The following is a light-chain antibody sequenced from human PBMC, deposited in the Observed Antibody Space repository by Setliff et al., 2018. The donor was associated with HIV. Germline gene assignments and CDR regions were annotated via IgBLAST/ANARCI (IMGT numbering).Light chain of an antibody. Sequence: QSALTQPASVSGSPGQSITISCTGTSSDVGGYNYVSWYQQHPGKAPKLMIYDVSHRPSGVSNRFSGSKSGNTASLTISGLQVEDEADYYCGSYAGSNNYVFGTGTKVTVL. CDR1: SSDVGGYNY. J-gene: IGLJ1*01. CDR2: DVS. CDR3: GSYAGSNNYV. V-gene: IGLV2-14*03.